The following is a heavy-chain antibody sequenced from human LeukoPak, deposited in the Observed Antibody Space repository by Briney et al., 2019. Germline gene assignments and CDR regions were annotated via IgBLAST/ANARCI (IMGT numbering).Heavy chain of an antibody. Sequence: ASVKVSCKASGGTFSSYAISWVRQAPGQGLEWMGGIIPIFGTANYAQKFQGRVTITTDESTSTAYMELSSLRSEDTAVYYCARHSGWELRVDYWGQGTLVTVSS. V-gene: IGHV1-69*05. CDR2: IIPIFGTA. D-gene: IGHD1-26*01. J-gene: IGHJ4*02. CDR3: ARHSGWELRVDY. CDR1: GGTFSSYA.